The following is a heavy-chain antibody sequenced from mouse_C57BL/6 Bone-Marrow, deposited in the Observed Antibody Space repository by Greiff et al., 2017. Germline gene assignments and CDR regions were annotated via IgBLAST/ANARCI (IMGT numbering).Heavy chain of an antibody. Sequence: QVQLQQPGAELVRPGASVKLSCKASGYTFTSYWMHWVKQRPGQGLEWIGVIDPSDSATNYNQKFKGKATFAVDTSSSTAYMQLSSLTSGDSAVYYCASWYFDVWGTGTTVTGSS. CDR3: ASWYFDV. CDR2: IDPSDSAT. CDR1: GYTFTSYW. J-gene: IGHJ1*03. V-gene: IGHV1-59*01.